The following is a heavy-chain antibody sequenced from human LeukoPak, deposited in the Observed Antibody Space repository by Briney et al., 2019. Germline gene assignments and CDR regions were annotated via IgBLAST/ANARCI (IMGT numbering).Heavy chain of an antibody. CDR1: GYTFTGYY. CDR3: ARAQRYSGSYGAFDI. V-gene: IGHV1-2*02. Sequence: ASVTVSCTASGYTFTGYYMHWVRQAPGQGLEWMGWINPNSGGTNYAQKFQGRVTMTRDTSISTAYMELSRLRSDDTAVYYCARAQRYSGSYGAFDIWGQGTMVTVSS. CDR2: INPNSGGT. J-gene: IGHJ3*02. D-gene: IGHD1-26*01.